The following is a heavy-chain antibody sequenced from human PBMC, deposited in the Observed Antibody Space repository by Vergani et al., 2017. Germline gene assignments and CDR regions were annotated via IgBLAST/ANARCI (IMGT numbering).Heavy chain of an antibody. CDR1: GYTFTDHY. V-gene: IGHV1-69-2*01. J-gene: IGHJ6*02. Sequence: VQLVQSGAEVKKPGATMKISCKVSGYTFTDHYMHWVKHAPGKGLAWMGLVDPEDGETIYAEKIKGRVTIAAETSTDTAHLALSSLRSEDTAVYYSATPQTVTTGGMEVWGQGTTVIVSS. CDR2: VDPEDGET. CDR3: ATPQTVTTGGMEV. D-gene: IGHD4-17*01.